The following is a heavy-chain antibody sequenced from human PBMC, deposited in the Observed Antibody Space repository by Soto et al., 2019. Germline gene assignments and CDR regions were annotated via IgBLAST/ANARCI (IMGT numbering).Heavy chain of an antibody. V-gene: IGHV1-2*04. Sequence: ASVKVSCKASGYTFTTYYLHWVRQAPGQGLEWMGWINPNSGGTNYAQKFQGWVTMTRDTSISTAYMELSRLSSDDTAVYYCAREVPAANWFDPWGQGTLVTVSS. D-gene: IGHD2-2*01. J-gene: IGHJ5*02. CDR3: AREVPAANWFDP. CDR1: GYTFTTYY. CDR2: INPNSGGT.